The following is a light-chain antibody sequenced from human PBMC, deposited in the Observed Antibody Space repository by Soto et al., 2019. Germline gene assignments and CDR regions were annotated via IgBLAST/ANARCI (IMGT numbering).Light chain of an antibody. V-gene: IGLV2-14*01. Sequence: QSALTQPASVSGSPGQSIAVSCTATSRDVGGYNYVSWYQQHPGKAPKLMIYDVSNRPSGVSSRFSGSKSGNTASLTISGLQAEDEADYYCSSFTSSSTYVFGPGTKLTVL. CDR2: DVS. J-gene: IGLJ1*01. CDR3: SSFTSSSTYV. CDR1: SRDVGGYNY.